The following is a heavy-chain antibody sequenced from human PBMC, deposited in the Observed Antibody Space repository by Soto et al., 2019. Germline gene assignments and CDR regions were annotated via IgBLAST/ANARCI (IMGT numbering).Heavy chain of an antibody. CDR1: GGSISSSSYY. D-gene: IGHD2-15*01. V-gene: IGHV4-39*01. CDR3: ARHIGGYCSGGSCYPYFDY. CDR2: IYYSGST. Sequence: QLQLQESGPGLVKPSETLSLTCTVSGGSISSSSYYWGWIRQPPGKGLEWIGSIYYSGSTYYTPSLKSRVTISVDTSKNQCSLKRSSVTAADTAVYYCARHIGGYCSGGSCYPYFDYWGQGTLVTVSS. J-gene: IGHJ4*02.